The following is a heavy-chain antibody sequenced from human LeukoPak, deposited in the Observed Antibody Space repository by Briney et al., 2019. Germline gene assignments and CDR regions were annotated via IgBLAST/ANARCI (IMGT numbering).Heavy chain of an antibody. V-gene: IGHV1-2*02. CDR2: INPNSGGT. J-gene: IGHJ6*03. D-gene: IGHD3-22*01. CDR3: AATSDSSGFDYYYYYMDV. CDR1: GYTFTGYY. Sequence: ASVKVSCTASGYTFTGYYMHWVRQAPGQGLEWMGWINPNSGGTNYAQKFQGRVTMTRDTSISTAYMELSRLRSDDTAVYYCAATSDSSGFDYYYYYMDVWGKGTTVTVSS.